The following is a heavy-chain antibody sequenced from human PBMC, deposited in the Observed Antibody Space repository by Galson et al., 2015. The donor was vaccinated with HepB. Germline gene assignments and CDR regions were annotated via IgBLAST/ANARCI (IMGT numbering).Heavy chain of an antibody. D-gene: IGHD4-23*01. CDR3: ARGGNSVYQYYGMDA. J-gene: IGHJ6*02. Sequence: SVKVSCKASGGTISSYAISWVRQAPGQGLEWMAGIIPIFGTANYAQRFQGRVTLTADKSTSTAYMELNSLRSADTAVYYCARGGNSVYQYYGMDAWGQGTTVTVSS. V-gene: IGHV1-69*06. CDR2: IIPIFGTA. CDR1: GGTISSYA.